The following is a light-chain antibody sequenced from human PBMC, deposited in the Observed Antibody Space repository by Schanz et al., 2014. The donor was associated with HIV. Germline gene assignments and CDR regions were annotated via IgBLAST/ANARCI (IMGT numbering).Light chain of an antibody. J-gene: IGKJ4*01. CDR2: GAF. V-gene: IGKV3-20*01. CDR1: QHVTSWS. Sequence: EIVLTQFPGTLSLSPGETVTLSCRASQHVTSWSLAWFQQKPGQAPRLLIYGAFTRATGIPVRFSGGGSGTDFTLTISRLEPEDFAVYYWQQYGRTLTFGGGTKVEIK. CDR3: QQYGRTLT.